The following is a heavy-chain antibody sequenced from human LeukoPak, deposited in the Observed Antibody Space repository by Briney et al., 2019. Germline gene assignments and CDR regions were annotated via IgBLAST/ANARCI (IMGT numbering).Heavy chain of an antibody. CDR3: ARHQWLGPFDY. J-gene: IGHJ4*02. CDR1: GGSISSSSDY. Sequence: SETLSLTCTAVGGSISSSSDYWGWIRQPPGEGLEWIGSIYFSGSTCYSPSGKGRVTISVDPTTHQFSLKQSSVTAADTAVYYCARHQWLGPFDYWGQGTLVTVSS. D-gene: IGHD6-19*01. CDR2: IYFSGST. V-gene: IGHV4-39*01.